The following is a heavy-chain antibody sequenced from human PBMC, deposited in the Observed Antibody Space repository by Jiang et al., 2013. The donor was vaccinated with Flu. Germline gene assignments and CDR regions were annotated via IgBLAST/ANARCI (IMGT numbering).Heavy chain of an antibody. J-gene: IGHJ4*02. CDR2: IDWDDDK. CDR3: ARIPSPGLTGREYYFDY. Sequence: KPTQTLTLTCTFSGFSLSTSGMCVSWIRQPPGKALEWLALIDWDDDKYYSTSLKTRLTISKDTSKNQVVLTMTNMDPVDTATYYCARIPSPGLTGREYYFDYWGQGTLVTVSS. V-gene: IGHV2-70*01. CDR1: GFSLSTSGMC. D-gene: IGHD3-9*01.